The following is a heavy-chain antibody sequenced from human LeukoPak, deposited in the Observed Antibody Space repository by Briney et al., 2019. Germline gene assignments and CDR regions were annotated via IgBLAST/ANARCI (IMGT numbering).Heavy chain of an antibody. V-gene: IGHV4-34*01. Sequence: SETLSLTCAVYGGSFSGYYWSWLRQPPGKGLEWIGEINHSGSTNYNPSLKSRVTISVDTSKNQFSLKLSSVTAADTAVYYCARCGHYYDSGLDYWGQGTLVTVSS. D-gene: IGHD3-22*01. CDR3: ARCGHYYDSGLDY. CDR2: INHSGST. CDR1: GGSFSGYY. J-gene: IGHJ4*02.